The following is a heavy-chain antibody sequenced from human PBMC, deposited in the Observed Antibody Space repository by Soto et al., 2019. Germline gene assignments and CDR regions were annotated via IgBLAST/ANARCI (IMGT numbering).Heavy chain of an antibody. CDR2: IIPIFGTA. CDR1: GGTFSSYA. J-gene: IGHJ1*01. D-gene: IGHD3-22*01. Sequence: QVQLLQAGAEVKKPGSSVKVSCKASGGTFSSYAISWLRQAPGQGLEWMGGIIPIFGTANYAQKFQGRVTITADESTSTAYMELSSLRSEDTAVYYCARPGGYYDSSGYWNWGQGTLVTVSS. CDR3: ARPGGYYDSSGYWN. V-gene: IGHV1-69*01.